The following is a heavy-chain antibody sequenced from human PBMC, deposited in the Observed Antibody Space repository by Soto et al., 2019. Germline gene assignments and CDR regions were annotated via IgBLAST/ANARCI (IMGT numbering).Heavy chain of an antibody. CDR2: IKSKSDGGTT. D-gene: IGHD3-16*02. J-gene: IGHJ4*02. V-gene: IGHV3-15*01. CDR3: TTKDPDTSFMITFGGVIVHFDY. Sequence: GGSLRLSCAASGFTFSNAWMNWVRQVPGKGLEWVGRIKSKSDGGTTDYAAPVKGRFTISRDDSENTFFLQMNSLKTEDTGIYYCTTKDPDTSFMITFGGVIVHFDYWGQGTQVTVSS. CDR1: GFTFSNAW.